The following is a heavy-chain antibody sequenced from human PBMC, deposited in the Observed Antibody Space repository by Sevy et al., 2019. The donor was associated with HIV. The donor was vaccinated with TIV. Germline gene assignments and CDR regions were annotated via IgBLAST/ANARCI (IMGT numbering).Heavy chain of an antibody. CDR1: GGSIDNYY. CDR3: AREKLRYASSTEPGGHWFDP. J-gene: IGHJ5*02. CDR2: SYTTGTT. D-gene: IGHD3-16*01. Sequence: SETLSLTCNVSGGSIDNYYWSWIRQSAGGGLEWIGRSYTTGTTRYSPSLKSRVTVSVDTSKNQVFLKLISVTAADTAVYYCAREKLRYASSTEPGGHWFDPWGQRILVTVSS. V-gene: IGHV4-4*07.